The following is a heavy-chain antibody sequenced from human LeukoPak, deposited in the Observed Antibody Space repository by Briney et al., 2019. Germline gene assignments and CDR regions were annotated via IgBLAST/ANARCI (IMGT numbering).Heavy chain of an antibody. V-gene: IGHV4-4*09. Sequence: SETLSLTCTVSGVSISSYHWSWVRQPPGKGLEWIGYILTSGSTNYNPSLKSRLTISVDTSKNQFTLKVNSVTAADTAVYYCARVRVSGSYLYYFDSWGQGNLVTVSS. CDR1: GVSISSYH. CDR2: ILTSGST. J-gene: IGHJ4*02. CDR3: ARVRVSGSYLYYFDS. D-gene: IGHD1-26*01.